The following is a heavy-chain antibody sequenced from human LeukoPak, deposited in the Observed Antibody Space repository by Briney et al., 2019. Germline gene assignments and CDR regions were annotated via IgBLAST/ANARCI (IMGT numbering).Heavy chain of an antibody. V-gene: IGHV3-48*03. Sequence: GGSLRLSCAASGFTFSSYEMDWVRQAPGKGLEWVSYISSSGSTIYYADSVKGRFTISRDNAKNSLYLQMNSLRAEDTAVYYCARDRVVGASIGMDVWGQGTTVTVSS. J-gene: IGHJ6*02. D-gene: IGHD1-26*01. CDR1: GFTFSSYE. CDR2: ISSSGSTI. CDR3: ARDRVVGASIGMDV.